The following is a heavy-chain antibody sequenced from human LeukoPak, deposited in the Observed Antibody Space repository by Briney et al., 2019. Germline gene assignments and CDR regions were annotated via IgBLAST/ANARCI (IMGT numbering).Heavy chain of an antibody. D-gene: IGHD5-18*01. J-gene: IGHJ4*02. V-gene: IGHV1-3*01. CDR1: GFTFSSYG. CDR2: INAGNGNT. CDR3: ARDTAMAVFDY. Sequence: GGSLRLSCAASGFTFSSYGMHWVRQAPGQRLEWMGWINAGNGNTKYSQKFQGRVTITRDTSASTAYMELSSLRSEDTAVYYCARDTAMAVFDYWGQGTLVTVSS.